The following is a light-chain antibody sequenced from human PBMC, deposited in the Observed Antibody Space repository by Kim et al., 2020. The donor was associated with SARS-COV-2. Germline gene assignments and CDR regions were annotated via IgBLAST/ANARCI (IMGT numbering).Light chain of an antibody. J-gene: IGLJ2*01. CDR3: KSRDNSDKVV. CDR2: GKN. CDR1: SLRSYY. V-gene: IGLV3-19*01. Sequence: SSELTQDPAVSVALGQTVRITCQGDSLRSYYASWYQQKPGQAPLLVIYGKNNRPSGIPDRFSCFSSGNTASLTITGAQAEDEADYYCKSRDNSDKVVFGGGTPLTV.